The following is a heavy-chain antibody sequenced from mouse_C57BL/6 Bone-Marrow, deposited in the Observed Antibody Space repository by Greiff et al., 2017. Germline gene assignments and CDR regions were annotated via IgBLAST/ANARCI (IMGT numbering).Heavy chain of an antibody. J-gene: IGHJ1*03. D-gene: IGHD1-1*01. V-gene: IGHV1-42*01. CDR2: INPSTGGT. Sequence: VQLQQSDAELVKPGASVKISCTASGYSFTGYYMNWVKQSPEKSLEWIGEINPSTGGTTYNQKFKAKATLTVDKSSSTAYMQLKSLTSEDSAVYYCARRIFYYYGSSSWYFDVWGTGTTVTVSS. CDR1: GYSFTGYY. CDR3: ARRIFYYYGSSSWYFDV.